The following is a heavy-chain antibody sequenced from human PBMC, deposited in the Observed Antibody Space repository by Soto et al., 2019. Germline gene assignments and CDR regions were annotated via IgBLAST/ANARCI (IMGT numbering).Heavy chain of an antibody. CDR1: GYTFTSYD. Sequence: ASVKVSCKASGYTFTSYDINWVRHATGAGLEWMGWMNPHSGNTCYAQKFQGRVTMSRNTSISTAYMELSSLRSEDTAVYYCARGRTAADWLDACGQGTLVTVSS. V-gene: IGHV1-8*01. CDR3: ARGRTAADWLDA. J-gene: IGHJ5*02. D-gene: IGHD6-13*01. CDR2: MNPHSGNT.